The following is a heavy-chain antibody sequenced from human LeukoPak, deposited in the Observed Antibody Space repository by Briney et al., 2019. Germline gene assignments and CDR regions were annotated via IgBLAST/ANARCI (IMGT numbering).Heavy chain of an antibody. V-gene: IGHV3-30*01. CDR1: GFSFSSYA. Sequence: GGSLRLSCAASGFSFSSYAMHWVRQAPGKGLEWVATISYEGGFKFYPDSVKGRFTISRDNSKNTLFLQMNNLTVKDTAVYYCARATARDTFNYYGVDVWGQGTTVTVSS. CDR2: ISYEGGFK. CDR3: ARATARDTFNYYGVDV. J-gene: IGHJ6*02. D-gene: IGHD6-6*01.